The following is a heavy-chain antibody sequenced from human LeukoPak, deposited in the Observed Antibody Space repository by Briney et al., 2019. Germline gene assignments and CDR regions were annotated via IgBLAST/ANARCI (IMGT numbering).Heavy chain of an antibody. CDR2: ISYDGSNK. V-gene: IGHV3-30*03. Sequence: GGSLRLSCAASGFTFSSYSMNWVRQAPGKGLEWVAVISYDGSNKYYADSVKGRFTISRDNSKNTLYLQMNSLRAEDTAVYYCARLRTTVGDYWGQGTLVTVSS. D-gene: IGHD4-23*01. CDR3: ARLRTTVGDY. CDR1: GFTFSSYS. J-gene: IGHJ4*02.